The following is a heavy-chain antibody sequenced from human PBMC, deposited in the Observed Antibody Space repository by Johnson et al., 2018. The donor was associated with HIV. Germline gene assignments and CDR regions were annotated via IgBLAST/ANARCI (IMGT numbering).Heavy chain of an antibody. Sequence: QVQLVESGGGLVRPGESLRLSCVASGFTFSDSYMNWIRQAPGKGLEWIAYISSGGRGMNYADSVKGRFTVSRDNAKNSLYLQMNSLRAEDTALYYCAKSRDGSHFDIWGQGTVVTVSS. CDR2: ISSGGRGM. D-gene: IGHD5-24*01. J-gene: IGHJ3*02. V-gene: IGHV3-11*01. CDR1: GFTFSDSY. CDR3: AKSRDGSHFDI.